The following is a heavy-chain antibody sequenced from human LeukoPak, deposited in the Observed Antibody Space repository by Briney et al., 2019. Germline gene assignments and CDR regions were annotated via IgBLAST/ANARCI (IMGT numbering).Heavy chain of an antibody. J-gene: IGHJ3*02. D-gene: IGHD3-9*01. V-gene: IGHV4-59*01. CDR1: GGSISSYY. CDR2: IYYSGST. Sequence: SETLSLTCTVSGGSISSYYWSWIRQPPGKGLEWIGYIYYSGSTNYNPSLKSRVTISVDTSKNQFSLKLSSVTAADTAVYYCARDPYYDILTGYYGKGAFDIWGQGTMVTVSS. CDR3: ARDPYYDILTGYYGKGAFDI.